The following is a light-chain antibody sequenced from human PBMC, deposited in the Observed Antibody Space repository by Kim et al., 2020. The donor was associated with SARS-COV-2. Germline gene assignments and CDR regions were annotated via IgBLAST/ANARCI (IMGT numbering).Light chain of an antibody. V-gene: IGLV10-54*04. CDR3: SAWDTTLSAWV. CDR2: RNN. Sequence: QAGLTQPPSVSKDLRQTATVTCTGNSNNVGDQGAAWLQQHRGHPPKLLSYRNNKRPSGISERFSASRSGTTASLPITGLQPEDEADYYCSAWDTTLSAWVFGGGTKLTVL. CDR1: SNNVGDQG. J-gene: IGLJ3*02.